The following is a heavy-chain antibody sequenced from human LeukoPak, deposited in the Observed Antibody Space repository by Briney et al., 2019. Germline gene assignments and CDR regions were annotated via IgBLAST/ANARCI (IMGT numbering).Heavy chain of an antibody. CDR3: AKGGTPPFDY. CDR1: GFTFSNYG. CDR2: ILYDGSKE. Sequence: PGGSLRPSCAASGFTFSNYGIHWVRQAPGKGLEWVAVILYDGSKEYYADSVKGQFTVSRENSKNTGYLEMNSLRVEDSAVYYCAKGGTPPFDYWGHGTLVTVSS. D-gene: IGHD1-26*01. V-gene: IGHV3-30*18. J-gene: IGHJ4*01.